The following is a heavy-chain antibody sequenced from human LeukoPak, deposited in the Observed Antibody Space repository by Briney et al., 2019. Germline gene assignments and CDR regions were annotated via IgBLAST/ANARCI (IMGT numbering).Heavy chain of an antibody. CDR3: AKDQSSGGSWDV. CDR1: GFTFSSYA. D-gene: IGHD2-15*01. J-gene: IGHJ6*02. V-gene: IGHV3-23*01. Sequence: GALRLSCAASGFTFSSYAMRWVRQAPGKGLEWVSAISGSGGSTYYADSVKGRFTISRDNSKNTLYLQMNSLRAEDTAVYYCAKDQSSGGSWDVWGQGTTVTVSS. CDR2: ISGSGGST.